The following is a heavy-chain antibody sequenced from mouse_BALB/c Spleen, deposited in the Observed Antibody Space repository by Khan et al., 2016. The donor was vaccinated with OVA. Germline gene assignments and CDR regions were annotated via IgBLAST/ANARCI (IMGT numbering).Heavy chain of an antibody. V-gene: IGHV3-2*02. Sequence: EVQLQESGPGLVKPSQSLSLTCTATGYSITSDYAWNWLRQFPGNKLEWMGYISSTGSTSYNPSLKSRISITRDISKNQFFLQLKSVTTEDTATYYCARSLYYSYGYALDCWGRGTSVTVSS. CDR3: ARSLYYSYGYALDC. CDR1: GYSITSDYA. D-gene: IGHD2-12*01. J-gene: IGHJ4*01. CDR2: ISSTGST.